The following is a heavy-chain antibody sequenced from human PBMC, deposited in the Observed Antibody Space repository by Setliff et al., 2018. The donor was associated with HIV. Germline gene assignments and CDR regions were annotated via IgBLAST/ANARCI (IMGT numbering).Heavy chain of an antibody. Sequence: SETLSLTCTVSGGSISRDSFYWGWFRQPPGEGLEWIGSIYYSGTTYYNPSLKSRVTISIDTSKNQFSLKLSSVTAADTAVYYCARALGGSGWSIDYWGQGTLVTVSS. CDR3: ARALGGSGWSIDY. CDR1: GGSISRDSFY. V-gene: IGHV4-39*01. CDR2: IYYSGTT. J-gene: IGHJ4*02. D-gene: IGHD6-19*01.